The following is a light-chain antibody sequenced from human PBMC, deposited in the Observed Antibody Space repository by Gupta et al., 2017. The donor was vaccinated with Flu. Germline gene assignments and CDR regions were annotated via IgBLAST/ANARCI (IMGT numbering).Light chain of an antibody. J-gene: IGLJ1*01. Sequence: QSVLPPPLSPSGAPGQRVTISCSGSSSNIGSNYVYWYQQLPGTAPKLLIYRNNQRPSGVPDRFSGSKSGTSASLAISGLRSEDEADYYCAAWDDSLSGPLYVFGTGTKVTVL. V-gene: IGLV1-47*01. CDR2: RNN. CDR3: AAWDDSLSGPLYV. CDR1: SSNIGSNY.